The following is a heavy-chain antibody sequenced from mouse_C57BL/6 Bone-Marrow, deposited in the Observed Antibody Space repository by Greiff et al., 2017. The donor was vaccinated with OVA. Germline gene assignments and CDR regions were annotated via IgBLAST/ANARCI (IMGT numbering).Heavy chain of an antibody. CDR3: ARGGMVPFAY. CDR2: INPGSGGT. Sequence: VQLQQSGAELVRPGTSVKVSCKASGYAFTNYLIEWVKQRPGQGLEWIGVINPGSGGTNYNEKFKGKATLTADKSSSTAYMQLSSLTSEDSAVYFFARGGMVPFAYWGQGTLVTVSA. CDR1: GYAFTNYL. D-gene: IGHD2-3*01. J-gene: IGHJ3*01. V-gene: IGHV1-54*01.